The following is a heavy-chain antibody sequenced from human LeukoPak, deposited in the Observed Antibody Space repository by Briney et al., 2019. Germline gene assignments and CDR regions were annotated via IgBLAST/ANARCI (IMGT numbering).Heavy chain of an antibody. CDR3: AVQWLGDGLWYFDL. CDR1: GGSISSGDYY. J-gene: IGHJ2*01. Sequence: SETMSLTCTVSGGSISSGDYYWSWIRQPPGKGLEWIGYIYYSGSTYYNPSLKSRVTLSVDTSKNQFSLKLSSVTAADTAVYYCAVQWLGDGLWYFDLWGRGTLVTVSS. D-gene: IGHD6-19*01. V-gene: IGHV4-30-4*01. CDR2: IYYSGST.